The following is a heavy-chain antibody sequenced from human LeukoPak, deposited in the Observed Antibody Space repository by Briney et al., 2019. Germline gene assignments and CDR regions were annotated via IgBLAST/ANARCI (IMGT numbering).Heavy chain of an antibody. D-gene: IGHD3-16*01. CDR2: IYTSGST. CDR1: GGSISSGSYY. J-gene: IGHJ4*02. CDR3: ARDGGWGYFDY. Sequence: SQTLSLTCTVSGGSISSGSYYWSWIRQPAGKGLEWIGRIYTSGSTNYNPSLKSRVTISVDTSKNQFSLKLSSVTAVDTAVYYCARDGGWGYFDYWGQGTLVTVSS. V-gene: IGHV4-61*02.